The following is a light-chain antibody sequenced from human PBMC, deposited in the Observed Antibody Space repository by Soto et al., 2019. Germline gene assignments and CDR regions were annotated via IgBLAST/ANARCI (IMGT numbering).Light chain of an antibody. CDR1: SSDVGGYNY. CDR2: EVG. Sequence: QSVLTQPASVSGSPGQSITISCTGTSSDVGGYNYVSWYQQHPGKAPKLMIYEVGNRPSGVSNRFSGSKSGNTASLTSSGLQAEDEADYYCSSYTSSSTPYVFGTGTKLTVL. CDR3: SSYTSSSTPYV. J-gene: IGLJ1*01. V-gene: IGLV2-14*01.